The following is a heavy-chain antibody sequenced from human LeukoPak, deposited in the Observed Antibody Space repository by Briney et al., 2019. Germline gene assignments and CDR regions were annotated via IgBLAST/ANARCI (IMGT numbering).Heavy chain of an antibody. V-gene: IGHV3-30*02. D-gene: IGHD3-10*01. CDR2: IRYDGSNK. CDR3: AKAYTSGSYFIDDAFDI. CDR1: GFTFSSYG. J-gene: IGHJ3*02. Sequence: GGSLRLSCAASGFTFSSYGMHWVRQAPGKGLEWVAFIRYDGSNKYYADSVKGRFTISRDNSKNTLYLQMNSLRAEDTAVYYCAKAYTSGSYFIDDAFDIWGQGTMVTASS.